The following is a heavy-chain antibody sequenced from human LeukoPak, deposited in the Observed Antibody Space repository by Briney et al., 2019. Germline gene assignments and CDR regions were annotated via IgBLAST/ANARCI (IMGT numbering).Heavy chain of an antibody. CDR2: ISAYNGNT. CDR3: VRESIAAAGPGFDY. J-gene: IGHJ4*02. V-gene: IGHV1-18*01. D-gene: IGHD6-13*01. Sequence: ASVKVSCKASGYTFTSYGISWVRQAPGQGLEWMGWISAYNGNTNYAQKLQGRVTMTTDTSTSTVYMELSSLRSEDTAVYYCVRESIAAAGPGFDYWGQGTLVTVSS. CDR1: GYTFTSYG.